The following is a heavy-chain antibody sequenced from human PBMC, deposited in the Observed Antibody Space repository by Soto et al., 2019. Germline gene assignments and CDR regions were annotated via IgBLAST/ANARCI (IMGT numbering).Heavy chain of an antibody. Sequence: SETLSLTCSVSGDSVRASYWSWIRQPAGKGLEWIGRVYSGGSTNSNPSLKSRVTMSVDTSKNQISLHLSSVTAADTAVYYCARDEYYDSNNWFDPWGQGTLVTVSS. J-gene: IGHJ5*02. CDR1: GDSVRASY. D-gene: IGHD3-22*01. CDR3: ARDEYYDSNNWFDP. CDR2: VYSGGST. V-gene: IGHV4-4*07.